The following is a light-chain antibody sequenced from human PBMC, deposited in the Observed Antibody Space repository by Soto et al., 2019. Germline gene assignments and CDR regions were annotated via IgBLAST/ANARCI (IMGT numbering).Light chain of an antibody. J-gene: IGLJ3*02. Sequence: QSALTQPASVSGSPGQSITISCTGTSSDVGGYNYVSWYQQHPGKAPKLMIYEVSNRPSGVSNRFSGSKSGNTASLTISGLQAEDEADYYCSSYTSSSTLGKWVFGGGTKLTVL. CDR1: SSDVGGYNY. V-gene: IGLV2-14*01. CDR2: EVS. CDR3: SSYTSSSTLGKWV.